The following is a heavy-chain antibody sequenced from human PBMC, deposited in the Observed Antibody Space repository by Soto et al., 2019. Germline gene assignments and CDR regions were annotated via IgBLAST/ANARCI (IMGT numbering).Heavy chain of an antibody. J-gene: IGHJ6*02. CDR3: AKVRYSSPMGYYYGMDV. V-gene: IGHV3-9*01. CDR1: GLKFDDYA. D-gene: IGHD6-19*01. Sequence: EVQLVESGGGLEQPGRSLRLSCAVAGLKFDDYAMHWVRQVPGKGLEWVSGIGWNSGVIGYADSVRGRFTISRDNLKDSVFLQMNSLRAEDTGLYYCAKVRYSSPMGYYYGMDVWGQGTTVTVSS. CDR2: IGWNSGVI.